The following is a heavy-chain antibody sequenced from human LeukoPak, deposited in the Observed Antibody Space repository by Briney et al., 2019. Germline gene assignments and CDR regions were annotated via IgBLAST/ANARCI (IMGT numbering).Heavy chain of an antibody. D-gene: IGHD2-2*01. CDR2: IYYSGST. Sequence: KPSETLSLTCAVSGGSISSYYWSWIRQPPGKGLEWIGYIYYSGSTNYNPSLKSRVTISVDTSKNQFSLKLSSVTAADTAVYYCARERRGDIVVVQNAFDIWGQGTMVTVSS. J-gene: IGHJ3*02. V-gene: IGHV4-59*12. CDR1: GGSISSYY. CDR3: ARERRGDIVVVQNAFDI.